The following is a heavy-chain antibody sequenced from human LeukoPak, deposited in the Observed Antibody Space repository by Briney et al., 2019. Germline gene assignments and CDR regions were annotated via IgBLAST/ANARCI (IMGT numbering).Heavy chain of an antibody. J-gene: IGHJ4*02. D-gene: IGHD6-25*01. Sequence: GGSLRLSCAASGFTFSDYYMSWFRQAPGKGLEWLSYISGDNGSIYYADSVRGRFTISRDNAKNSLYLQVNSLGGEDTAVYYCVRAYSRGYSDDFDYWGQGTLVTVSS. CDR3: VRAYSRGYSDDFDY. CDR1: GFTFSDYY. CDR2: ISGDNGSI. V-gene: IGHV3-11*01.